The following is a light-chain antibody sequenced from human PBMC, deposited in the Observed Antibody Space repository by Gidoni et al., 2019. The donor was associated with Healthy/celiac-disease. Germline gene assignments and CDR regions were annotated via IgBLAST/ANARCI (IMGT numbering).Light chain of an antibody. CDR1: SSNIGAGYD. J-gene: IGLJ2*01. V-gene: IGLV1-40*01. Sequence: QSVLTQPPSVSGAPGQRVTISCTGRSSNIGAGYDVHWYQQRPGTAPKLLIYGNSNRPSGVPDRFSGSKSGTSASLAITGLQAEDEADYYCQSYDSSLSAHVVFGGGTKLTVL. CDR3: QSYDSSLSAHVV. CDR2: GNS.